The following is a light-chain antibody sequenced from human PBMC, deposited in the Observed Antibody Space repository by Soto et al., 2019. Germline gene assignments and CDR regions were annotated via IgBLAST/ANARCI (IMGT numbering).Light chain of an antibody. CDR1: QSISSY. CDR3: QQYNSYSEA. J-gene: IGKJ1*01. CDR2: DAS. Sequence: DIQRTQSPSSLSASVGDRVTITCRASQSISSYLNWYQQKPGKAPKLLIYDASSLESGVPSRFSGSGSGTEFTLTISSLQPDDFATYYCQQYNSYSEAFGQGTKVDIK. V-gene: IGKV1-5*01.